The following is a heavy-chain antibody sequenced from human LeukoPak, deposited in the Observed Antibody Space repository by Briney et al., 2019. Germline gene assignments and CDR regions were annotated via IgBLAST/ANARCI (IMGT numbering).Heavy chain of an antibody. Sequence: GRSLRLSCAASGFTFSSYAMHWVRQAPGKGLEWVAVISYDGSNKYYADSVKGRFTISRDNSKNTLYLQMNSLRAEDTAMYYCARDDSGDYLFDYWGQGTLVTVSS. CDR3: ARDDSGDYLFDY. CDR2: ISYDGSNK. CDR1: GFTFSSYA. D-gene: IGHD4-17*01. V-gene: IGHV3-30-3*01. J-gene: IGHJ4*02.